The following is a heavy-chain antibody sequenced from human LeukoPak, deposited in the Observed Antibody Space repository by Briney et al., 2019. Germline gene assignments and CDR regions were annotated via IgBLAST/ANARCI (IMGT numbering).Heavy chain of an antibody. V-gene: IGHV4-61*03. CDR2: IYDSGST. D-gene: IGHD6-19*01. Sequence: PSETLSLTCTVSGGSISSSSYYWSWIRQPPGKGLEWIGNIYDSGSTNYNPSLKSRVTISVDTSKNHFSLKLTSVTAADTAVYYCARMVPGWNFDYWGQGTLVTVSS. CDR1: GGSISSSSYY. J-gene: IGHJ4*02. CDR3: ARMVPGWNFDY.